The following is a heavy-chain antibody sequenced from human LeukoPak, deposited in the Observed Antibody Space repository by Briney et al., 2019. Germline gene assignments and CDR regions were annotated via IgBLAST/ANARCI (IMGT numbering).Heavy chain of an antibody. CDR1: GDSVSRSDSY. CDR3: ARRRYYDSSGYLE. J-gene: IGHJ1*01. V-gene: IGHV4-39*01. Sequence: SETLSLTCTIFGDSVSRSDSYWDWIRQPPGKGLEWIGTIYYSGRTYYGPSLKSRVTLSVDMSNNQFSLTLSSVTAADTALYFCARRRYYDSSGYLEWGQGTLVTVSS. D-gene: IGHD3-22*01. CDR2: IYYSGRT.